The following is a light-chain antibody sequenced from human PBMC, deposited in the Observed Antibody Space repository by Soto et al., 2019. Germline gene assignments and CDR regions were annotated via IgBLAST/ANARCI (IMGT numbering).Light chain of an antibody. J-gene: IGKJ2*01. CDR3: QQYNSYASYC. V-gene: IGKV1-5*01. CDR1: QSISSW. CDR2: DAS. Sequence: DIQMTQSPSTLSASVGDRVTITCRASQSISSWLAWFQQNPGKAPKVLIYDASSLQSGVPSRFSGSGSGTEFPLTIRSLQPDDFATYYCQQYNSYASYCFGQGTKMEIK.